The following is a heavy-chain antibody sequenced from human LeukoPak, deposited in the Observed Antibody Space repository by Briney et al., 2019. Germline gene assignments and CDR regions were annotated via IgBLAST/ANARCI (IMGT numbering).Heavy chain of an antibody. D-gene: IGHD3-10*01. CDR2: INHSGSS. V-gene: IGHV4-34*01. CDR1: GESFSDYY. Sequence: PSETLSLTCAVYGESFSDYYWSWVRQPPGKGPEWIGEINHSGSSNYNPSLKSRVTISVDTSKNQFSLKLRSVTAADTAVYYCAREGSYYGSGSPPLDYWGQGTLVTVSS. J-gene: IGHJ4*01. CDR3: AREGSYYGSGSPPLDY.